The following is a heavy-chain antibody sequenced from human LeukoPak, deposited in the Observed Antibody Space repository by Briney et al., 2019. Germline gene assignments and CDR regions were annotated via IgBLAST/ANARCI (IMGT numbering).Heavy chain of an antibody. V-gene: IGHV4-30-2*01. D-gene: IGHD3-22*01. CDR2: IYHSGST. CDR1: GGSISSGGYS. J-gene: IGHJ4*02. CDR3: ARGRYDSSGYYDFFDY. Sequence: PSETLSLTCAVSGGSISSGGYSWSWIRQPPGKGLEWIGYIYHSGSTYYTPSLKSRVTISVDRSKNQFSLKLSSVTAADTAVYYCARGRYDSSGYYDFFDYWGQRTLVTVSS.